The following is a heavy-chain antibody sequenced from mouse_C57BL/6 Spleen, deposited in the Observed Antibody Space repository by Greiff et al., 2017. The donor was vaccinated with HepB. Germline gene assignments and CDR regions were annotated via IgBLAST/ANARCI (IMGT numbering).Heavy chain of an antibody. CDR1: GFTFSDYY. CDR2: INYDGSST. V-gene: IGHV5-16*01. Sequence: EVQVVESEGGLVQPGSSMKLSCTASGFTFSDYYMAWVRQVPEKGLEWVANINYDGSSTYYLDSLKSRFIISRDNAKNILYLQMSSLKSEDTATYYCARVDRTGFAYWGQGTLVTVSA. CDR3: ARVDRTGFAY. D-gene: IGHD3-2*01. J-gene: IGHJ3*01.